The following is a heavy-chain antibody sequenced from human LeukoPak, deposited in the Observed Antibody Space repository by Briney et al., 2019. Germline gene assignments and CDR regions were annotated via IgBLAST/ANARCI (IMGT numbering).Heavy chain of an antibody. CDR3: ARALAAAGTGYYFDY. J-gene: IGHJ4*02. CDR2: ISSGGSTI. V-gene: IGHV3-11*04. Sequence: GGSLRLSCAASGFTFSDYYMSWIRQAPGKGLEWVSYISSGGSTIYYADSVKGRFTISRDNAKNSLYLQMNSLRAEDTAVYYCARALAAAGTGYYFDYWGQGTLVTVSS. D-gene: IGHD6-13*01. CDR1: GFTFSDYY.